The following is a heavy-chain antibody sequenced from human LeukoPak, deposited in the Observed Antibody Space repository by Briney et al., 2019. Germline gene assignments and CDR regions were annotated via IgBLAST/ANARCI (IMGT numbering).Heavy chain of an antibody. V-gene: IGHV3-23*01. Sequence: GGSLRLSCAASGFTFSTDVMTWVCQAPGKGLEWVSAIGGDGGSTDYADSVRDRFTISRDNSKNTLFLQMNSLRAEDTALYYCARRVGGTPDYWGRGTLVTVSS. CDR2: IGGDGGST. D-gene: IGHD6-19*01. CDR3: ARRVGGTPDY. J-gene: IGHJ4*02. CDR1: GFTFSTDV.